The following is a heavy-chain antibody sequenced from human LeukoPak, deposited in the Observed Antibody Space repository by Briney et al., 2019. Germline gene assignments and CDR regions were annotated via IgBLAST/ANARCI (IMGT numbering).Heavy chain of an antibody. J-gene: IGHJ4*02. CDR1: GYTFSTSD. CDR2: INPDSGNR. V-gene: IGHV1-8*01. Sequence: ASVKVSCKASGYTFSTSDINWVRQAPGQGLEWMGWINPDSGNRGYAERFQGRVTMTRDSSITTAYMELTGLTADDTAVYYCARGSVVLLGWGQGTLVTVSS. D-gene: IGHD2-15*01. CDR3: ARGSVVLLG.